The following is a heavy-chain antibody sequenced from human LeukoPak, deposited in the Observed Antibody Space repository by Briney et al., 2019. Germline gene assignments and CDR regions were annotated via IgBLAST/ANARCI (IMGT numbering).Heavy chain of an antibody. CDR1: GFTFSSYG. CDR2: IWYDGSNK. J-gene: IGHJ6*03. D-gene: IGHD3-10*01. CDR3: ARDSGATKPGYYMDV. Sequence: GGSLRLSCAASGFTFSSYGVHWVRQAPGKGLEWVAVIWYDGSNKYYADSVKGRFTISRDNSKNTLYLQMNSLRAEDTAVYYCARDSGATKPGYYMDVWGKGTTVTVSS. V-gene: IGHV3-33*01.